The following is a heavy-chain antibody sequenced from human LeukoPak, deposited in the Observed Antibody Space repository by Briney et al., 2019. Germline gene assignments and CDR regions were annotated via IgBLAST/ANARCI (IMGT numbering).Heavy chain of an antibody. V-gene: IGHV4-34*01. CDR3: ARGRHYYGSGSYLFYHYMDV. J-gene: IGHJ6*03. Sequence: SETLSLTCAVYGGSFSGYYWSWIRQPPGKGLEWIGEINHSGSTNYNPSLKSRVTISVDTSKNRFSLKLSSVTAADTAVYYCARGRHYYGSGSYLFYHYMDVWGKGTTVTVSS. CDR1: GGSFSGYY. CDR2: INHSGST. D-gene: IGHD3-10*01.